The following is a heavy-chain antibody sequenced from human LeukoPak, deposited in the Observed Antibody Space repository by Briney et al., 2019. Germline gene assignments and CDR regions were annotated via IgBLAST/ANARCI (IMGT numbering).Heavy chain of an antibody. CDR1: GVSISSGGYY. D-gene: IGHD4-11*01. V-gene: IGHV4-30-2*01. Sequence: SETLSLTCTVSGVSISSGGYYWSWIRQPPGKGLEWIGYIYHSGSTYYNPSLKSRVTISVDRSKNQFSLKLSSVTAADTAVYYCATYSNSLKARLSYWYFDLWGRGTLVTVSS. CDR2: IYHSGST. J-gene: IGHJ2*01. CDR3: ATYSNSLKARLSYWYFDL.